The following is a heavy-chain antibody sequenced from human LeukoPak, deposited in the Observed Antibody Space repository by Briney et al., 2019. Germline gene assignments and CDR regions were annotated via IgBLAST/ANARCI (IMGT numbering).Heavy chain of an antibody. J-gene: IGHJ4*02. CDR3: ASRYCGGGSCSPSLDY. V-gene: IGHV4-59*08. Sequence: PSETLSLTCTVSGGSISSYYWSWIRQPPGKGLEWIGYIYYSGSTNYNPSLKSRVTISVDTSKNQLSLKLSSATAADTAVYYCASRYCGGGSCSPSLDYGGRGSLFTVS. D-gene: IGHD2-15*01. CDR1: GGSISSYY. CDR2: IYYSGST.